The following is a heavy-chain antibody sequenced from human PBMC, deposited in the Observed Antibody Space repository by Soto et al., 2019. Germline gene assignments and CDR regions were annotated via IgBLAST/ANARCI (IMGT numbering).Heavy chain of an antibody. J-gene: IGHJ3*02. CDR1: GGSFSSYY. CDR2: INHSGST. CDR3: ASHPSKKPRRAGSWTAFDI. V-gene: IGHV4-34*01. D-gene: IGHD6-13*01. Sequence: PSETLSLTCAVYGGSFSSYYWTWIRQPPGKGLEWIGEINHSGSTNYNPSLKSRVTISVDTSKNQFSLKLTSVTAADTAVYYCASHPSKKPRRAGSWTAFDIWGQGTMVTVSS.